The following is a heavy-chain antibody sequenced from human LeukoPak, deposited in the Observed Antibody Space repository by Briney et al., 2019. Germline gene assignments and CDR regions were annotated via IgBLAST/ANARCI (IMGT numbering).Heavy chain of an antibody. CDR3: ARLDR. Sequence: GGSLRLSCTASGFTVSSTYTSWVRQAPGKGLEWVSIIYSGGNTYYADSVKGRFTISRDNSKNTLYLQMNSLRAEDTAVYFCARLDRWGQGTLVTVSS. V-gene: IGHV3-66*02. CDR2: IYSGGNT. J-gene: IGHJ5*02. CDR1: GFTVSSTY.